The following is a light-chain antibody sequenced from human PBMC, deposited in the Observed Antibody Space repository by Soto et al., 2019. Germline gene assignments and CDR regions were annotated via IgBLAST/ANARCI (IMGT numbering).Light chain of an antibody. CDR2: DAS. CDR3: QHRINWPALT. V-gene: IGKV3-11*01. CDR1: QSVSSY. Sequence: EIVLTQSPATLSLSPGERATLSCRASQSVSSYLAWYQQKPGQAPRLLIYDASNRATGIPARFSRSGSGTDFTLTISSLEPEDSAVYYCQHRINWPALTFGGGTKVEIK. J-gene: IGKJ4*01.